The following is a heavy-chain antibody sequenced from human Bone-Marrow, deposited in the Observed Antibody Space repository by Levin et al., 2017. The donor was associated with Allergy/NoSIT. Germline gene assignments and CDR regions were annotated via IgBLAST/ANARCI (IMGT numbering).Heavy chain of an antibody. D-gene: IGHD3-16*01. V-gene: IGHV3-53*01. CDR1: GFSVSNNY. J-gene: IGHJ4*02. Sequence: GGSLRLSCAASGFSVSNNYMSWVRQAPGKGLEWVSLIYSDGSTVYADSVKGRFTISRDNSTNTLYLQMNSLRAEDTAVYYCARDSGGQLQGSYGWGQGTLVTGSS. CDR2: IYSDGST. CDR3: ARDSGGQLQGSYG.